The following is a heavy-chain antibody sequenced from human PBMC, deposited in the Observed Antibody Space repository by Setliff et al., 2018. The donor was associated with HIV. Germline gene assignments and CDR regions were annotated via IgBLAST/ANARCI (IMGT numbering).Heavy chain of an antibody. D-gene: IGHD2-15*01. Sequence: PSETLSLTCTVSGGSIRSYYWSWIRQPPGKGLEWIGYIYYSGSTNYNPSLKSRVTISVDTSQNQFSLKMSSVTAADTAVYYCTSGNLRVGLGYWGQGTLVTVSS. CDR2: IYYSGST. CDR1: GGSIRSYY. J-gene: IGHJ4*02. V-gene: IGHV4-59*01. CDR3: TSGNLRVGLGY.